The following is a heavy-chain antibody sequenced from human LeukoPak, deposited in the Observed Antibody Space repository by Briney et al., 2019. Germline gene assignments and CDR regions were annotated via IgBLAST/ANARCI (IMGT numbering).Heavy chain of an antibody. CDR2: IRYDGNKK. V-gene: IGHV3-30*02. Sequence: GGSLRLSCAASGFTFSSYGMHWVRQAPGKGLEWVAFIRYDGNKKYYADSVKGRFTISRDNSKNTLYLQMNSLRAEDTAVYYCAKETSRIGGSMASFDYWGQGTLVTVSS. CDR3: AKETSRIGGSMASFDY. J-gene: IGHJ4*02. CDR1: GFTFSSYG. D-gene: IGHD1-26*01.